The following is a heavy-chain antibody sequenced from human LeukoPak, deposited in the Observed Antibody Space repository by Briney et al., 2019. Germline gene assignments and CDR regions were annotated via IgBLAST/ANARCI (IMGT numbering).Heavy chain of an antibody. V-gene: IGHV3-21*01. J-gene: IGHJ3*02. CDR2: ISSSSSYI. D-gene: IGHD3-10*01. CDR3: ARGYYYGSGTRAFDI. Sequence: GGSLRLSCAASGFTFSSYSMNWVRQAPGKGLEWVSSISSSSSYIYYAGSVKGRFTISRDNAKNSLYLQMNSLRAEDTAVYYCARGYYYGSGTRAFDIWGQGTMVTVSS. CDR1: GFTFSSYS.